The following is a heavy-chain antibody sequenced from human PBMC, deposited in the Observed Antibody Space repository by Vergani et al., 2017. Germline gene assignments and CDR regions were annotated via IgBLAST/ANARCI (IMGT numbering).Heavy chain of an antibody. CDR3: ARHFRGWGIDY. V-gene: IGHV3-30*02. D-gene: IGHD3-16*01. J-gene: IGHJ4*02. CDR1: GFTLSNYD. CDR2: IQFDGSNQ. Sequence: QVQLVESGGGVVQRGGSLRLSCATSGFTLSNYDMQWIRQGPGKGREFVAFIQFDGSNQYYADSVKGRFTLSRDFSKNTLYLQMNSLRTADTATYYCARHFRGWGIDYWCQGTQVIVSS.